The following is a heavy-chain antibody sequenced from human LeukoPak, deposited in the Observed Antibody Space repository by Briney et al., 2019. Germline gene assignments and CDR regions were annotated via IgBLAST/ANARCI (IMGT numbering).Heavy chain of an antibody. V-gene: IGHV1-24*01. D-gene: IGHD4-11*01. CDR1: GYTLTELS. J-gene: IGHJ4*02. CDR3: ATGPNTVTNSGGGDY. Sequence: ASVKVSCKVAGYTLTELSMHWVRQAPGKGLEWMGGFDPEDGETIYAQKFQGRVTMTEDTSTDTAYMELSSLRSEDTAVYYCATGPNTVTNSGGGDYWGQGTLVTVSS. CDR2: FDPEDGET.